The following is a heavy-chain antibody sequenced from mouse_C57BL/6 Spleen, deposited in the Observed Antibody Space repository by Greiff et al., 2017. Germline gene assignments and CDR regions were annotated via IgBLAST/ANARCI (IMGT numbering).Heavy chain of an antibody. CDR3: ARRSWDEFAY. Sequence: EVQVVESGPGLVKPSQSLSLTCSVTGYSITSGYYWNWIRQFPGNKLEWMGYISYDGSNNYNPSLKNRISITRDTSKNQFFLKLNSVTTEDTATYYCARRSWDEFAYWGQGTLVTVSA. CDR1: GYSITSGYY. V-gene: IGHV3-6*01. D-gene: IGHD4-1*01. CDR2: ISYDGSN. J-gene: IGHJ3*01.